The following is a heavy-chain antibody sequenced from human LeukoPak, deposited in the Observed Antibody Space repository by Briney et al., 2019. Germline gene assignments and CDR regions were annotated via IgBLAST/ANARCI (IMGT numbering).Heavy chain of an antibody. CDR1: GYTFTSYD. Sequence: GASVKVSCKASGYTFTSYDINWVRQATGQGLEWMGWMNPNSGNTGHAQKFQGRVTMTRNTSISTAYMELSSLGSEDTAVYYCARMPVLLWFGELLRSRHRAFDIWGQGTMVTVSS. V-gene: IGHV1-8*01. J-gene: IGHJ3*02. CDR3: ARMPVLLWFGELLRSRHRAFDI. D-gene: IGHD3-10*01. CDR2: MNPNSGNT.